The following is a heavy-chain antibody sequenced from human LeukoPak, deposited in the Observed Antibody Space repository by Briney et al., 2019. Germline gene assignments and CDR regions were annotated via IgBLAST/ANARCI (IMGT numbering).Heavy chain of an antibody. D-gene: IGHD6-6*01. V-gene: IGHV4-4*07. J-gene: IGHJ6*03. CDR2: LYTSGST. CDR3: ARGGSSSAYYYYYMDV. CDR1: GGSISSYY. Sequence: SETLSLTCTVSGGSISSYYWSWIRQPAGKGLEWIGRLYTSGSTNYNPSLKSRVTMSVDTSKNQFSLKLSSVTAADTAVYYCARGGSSSAYYYYYMDVWGKGTTVTVSS.